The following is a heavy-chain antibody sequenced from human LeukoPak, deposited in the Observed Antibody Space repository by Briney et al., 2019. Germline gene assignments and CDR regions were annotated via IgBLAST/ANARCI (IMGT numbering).Heavy chain of an antibody. CDR3: SRGSYYFGYYYYYMDV. Sequence: PGGSLRLSCAASGFTFSSYAMSWVRQAPGKGLEWVSAISGSGGSTGYADSVKGRFTISRDNAKNSLYLQMNSLRAEDTALYYCSRGSYYFGYYYYYMDVWGKGTTVTVSS. CDR1: GFTFSSYA. J-gene: IGHJ6*03. CDR2: ISGSGGST. V-gene: IGHV3-23*01. D-gene: IGHD1-26*01.